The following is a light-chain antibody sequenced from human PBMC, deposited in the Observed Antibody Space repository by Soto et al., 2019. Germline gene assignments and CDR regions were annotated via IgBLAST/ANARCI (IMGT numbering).Light chain of an antibody. CDR1: ESVSSN. CDR3: QQYNKWRT. J-gene: IGKJ1*01. V-gene: IGKV3-15*01. Sequence: EIVMTQSPATLSVSPGERATLSCRASESVSSNLAWYQQKPGQAPRLLIYGASTRATGIPARISGSGSGTEFTLTISSLQSEDFAVYYCQQYNKWRTFG. CDR2: GAS.